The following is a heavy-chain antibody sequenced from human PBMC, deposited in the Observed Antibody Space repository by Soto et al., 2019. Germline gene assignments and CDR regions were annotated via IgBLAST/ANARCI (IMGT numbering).Heavy chain of an antibody. CDR3: ARGLSGGYDL. J-gene: IGHJ4*02. CDR1: GGSISSGRYS. V-gene: IGHV4-30-2*01. D-gene: IGHD5-12*01. CDR2: IYHSGST. Sequence: SETLSLTCAVSGGSISSGRYSWSWIRQPPGKGLEWIGYIYHSGSTYYNPSLKSRVTISVDRSKNQFSLKLSSVTAADTAVYYCARGLSGGYDLWGQGTLVTVSS.